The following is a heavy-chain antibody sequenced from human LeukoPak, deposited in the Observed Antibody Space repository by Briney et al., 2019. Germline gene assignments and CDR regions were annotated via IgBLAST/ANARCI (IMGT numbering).Heavy chain of an antibody. CDR1: GFTFSSYA. CDR3: ARTPHSGYDYWGYYYYMDV. CDR2: IYYSGST. D-gene: IGHD5-12*01. J-gene: IGHJ6*03. V-gene: IGHV4-38-2*01. Sequence: GSLRLSCAASGFTFSSYAMSWVRQAPGKGLEWIGSIYYSGSTYYNPSLKSRVTISVDTSKNQFSLKLSSVTAADTAVYYCARTPHSGYDYWGYYYYMDVWGKGTTVTVSS.